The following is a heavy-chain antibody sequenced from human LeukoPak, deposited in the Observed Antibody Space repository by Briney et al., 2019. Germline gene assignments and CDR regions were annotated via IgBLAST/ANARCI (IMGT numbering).Heavy chain of an antibody. CDR1: GFTFNKAR. D-gene: IGHD3-22*01. Sequence: PGGSLRLSGAASGFTFNKARMNWVRQGPGKGLEWVGRFTSKTDGGTTDYAAPVRGRFTISRDDSKDTLYLQMNSLKTEDTAVYYCTTAQFFNSSGSLAYWGQGTLVTVSS. J-gene: IGHJ4*02. CDR3: TTAQFFNSSGSLAY. V-gene: IGHV3-15*01. CDR2: FTSKTDGGTT.